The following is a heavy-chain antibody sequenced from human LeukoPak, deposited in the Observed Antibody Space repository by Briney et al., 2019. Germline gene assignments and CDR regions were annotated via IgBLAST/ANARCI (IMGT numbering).Heavy chain of an antibody. CDR1: GFTFSSYS. Sequence: GGSLRLSCAASGFTFSSYSMNWVRQAPGKGLEWVSSISSSSSYIYYADSVKGRFTISRDNAKNSLYLQMNSLRAEGTAVYYCASFDSLDSSGTFDYWGQGTLVTVSS. CDR2: ISSSSSYI. D-gene: IGHD3-22*01. J-gene: IGHJ4*02. V-gene: IGHV3-21*01. CDR3: ASFDSLDSSGTFDY.